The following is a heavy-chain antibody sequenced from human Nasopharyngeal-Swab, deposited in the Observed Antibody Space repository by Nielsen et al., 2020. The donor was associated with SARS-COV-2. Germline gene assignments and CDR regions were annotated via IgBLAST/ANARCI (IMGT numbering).Heavy chain of an antibody. CDR1: GFMFSVHA. J-gene: IGHJ4*02. CDR3: TRRMAGWGFFDS. D-gene: IGHD6-19*01. CDR2: IGEAGGSI. V-gene: IGHV3-23*01. Sequence: GESLKISCAASGFMFSVHAMNWVRQAPGKGLGWVSTIGEAGGSIFYADSVKGRFTISRDNSKSTLFLQLNNLRPEDTAMYFCTRRMAGWGFFDSWGQGALVTVSS.